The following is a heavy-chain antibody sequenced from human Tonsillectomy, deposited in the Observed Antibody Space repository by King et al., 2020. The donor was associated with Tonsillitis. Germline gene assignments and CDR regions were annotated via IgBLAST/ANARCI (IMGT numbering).Heavy chain of an antibody. CDR1: GFTFSSYV. V-gene: IGHV3-33*01. CDR2: IWYYGTNK. J-gene: IGHJ4*02. CDR3: VRYNHDSSGYYYQFNY. Sequence: VQLVESGAGVVQPGRSLRLSCAASGFTFSSYVMHWVRQSPGKGLEWVAGIWYYGTNKYYGDSVKGRFTISRDTSKNTLYLQMHTLRVEETAVYYCVRYNHDSSGYYYQFNYWGQGTLVTVSS. D-gene: IGHD3-22*01.